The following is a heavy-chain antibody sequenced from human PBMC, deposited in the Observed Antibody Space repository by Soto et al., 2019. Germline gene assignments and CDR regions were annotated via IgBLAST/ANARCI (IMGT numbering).Heavy chain of an antibody. CDR2: IIPIFGTA. V-gene: IGHV1-69*13. J-gene: IGHJ6*02. CDR3: ARVPAEPYYYYGMDV. D-gene: IGHD1-1*01. Sequence: SVKVSCKASGVTFSSYAISWVRQAPGQGLEWMGGIIPIFGTANYAQKFQGRVTITADESTSTAYMELSSLRSEDTAVYYCARVPAEPYYYYGMDVWGQGATVTVSS. CDR1: GVTFSSYA.